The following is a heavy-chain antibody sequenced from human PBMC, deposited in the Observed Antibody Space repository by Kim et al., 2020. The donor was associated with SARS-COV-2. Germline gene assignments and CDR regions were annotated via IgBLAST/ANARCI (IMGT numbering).Heavy chain of an antibody. CDR1: GFTFSSYG. D-gene: IGHD2-2*01. Sequence: GGSLRLSCAASGFTFSSYGMHWVRQAPGKGLEWVSVIWCDGSNKYYADSVKGRFTISRDNSKNTLYLQMNSLRAEDTAVYYCANGGSSSSWAHLYWGQGTLVIVSS. V-gene: IGHV3-33*06. J-gene: IGHJ4*02. CDR3: ANGGSSSSWAHLY. CDR2: IWCDGSNK.